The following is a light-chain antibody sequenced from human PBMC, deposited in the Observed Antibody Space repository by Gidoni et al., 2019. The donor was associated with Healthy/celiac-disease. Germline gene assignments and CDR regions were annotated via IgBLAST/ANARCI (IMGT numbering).Light chain of an antibody. CDR2: DAF. CDR1: HNITNF. Sequence: DIQMTQSPSSLSASVGDRVTITCQASHNITNFLNWYQQKPGKAHKLLISDAFNLETGVPSRFSGSGSGTDFTFTISSLQPEDIATYYCQQYTYLPLTFGGGTKVEIK. CDR3: QQYTYLPLT. V-gene: IGKV1-33*01. J-gene: IGKJ4*01.